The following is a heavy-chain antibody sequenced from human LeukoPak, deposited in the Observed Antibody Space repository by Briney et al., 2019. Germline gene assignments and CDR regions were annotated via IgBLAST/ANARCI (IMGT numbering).Heavy chain of an antibody. D-gene: IGHD2-15*01. J-gene: IGHJ3*02. CDR1: GFTFSSYW. CDR2: IKQNGSEK. Sequence: GGSLRLSWEAAGFTFSSYWMSWVRQAPGKGLDWVSNIKQNGSEKYYLDSVKGGLTMSRENAKISLYLQMNSLRAEDTAVYYCGRGVPFWYCSGGSCRYAFDIWGQGTMVTVS. CDR3: GRGVPFWYCSGGSCRYAFDI. V-gene: IGHV3-7*01.